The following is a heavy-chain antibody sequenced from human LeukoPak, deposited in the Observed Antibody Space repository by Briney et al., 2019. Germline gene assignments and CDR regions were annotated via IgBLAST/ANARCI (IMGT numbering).Heavy chain of an antibody. CDR2: ISSSGGST. CDR3: AKLPGSSSSNWFDP. Sequence: PGGSLRLSCTASGFTFSSYAMSWVRQAPGKGLEWVSAISSSGGSTYYADSVKGRFTISRDNSKNTLYLQMNSLRAEDTAVYYCAKLPGSSSSNWFDPWGQGTLVTVSS. J-gene: IGHJ5*02. V-gene: IGHV3-23*01. CDR1: GFTFSSYA. D-gene: IGHD6-13*01.